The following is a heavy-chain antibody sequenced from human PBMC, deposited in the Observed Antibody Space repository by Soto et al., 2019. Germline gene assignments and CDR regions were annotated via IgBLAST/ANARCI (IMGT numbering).Heavy chain of an antibody. Sequence: QVQLVESGGGVVQPGRSLRLSCAASGFTFSSYGMHWVRQAPGKGLEWVAVISYDGSNKYYADSVKRRFTISRDNSKNTLYLQMNSLRAEDTAVYYCAKWLELVRDYYGMDVWGQGTTVTVSS. D-gene: IGHD6-6*01. V-gene: IGHV3-30*18. CDR1: GFTFSSYG. J-gene: IGHJ6*02. CDR2: ISYDGSNK. CDR3: AKWLELVRDYYGMDV.